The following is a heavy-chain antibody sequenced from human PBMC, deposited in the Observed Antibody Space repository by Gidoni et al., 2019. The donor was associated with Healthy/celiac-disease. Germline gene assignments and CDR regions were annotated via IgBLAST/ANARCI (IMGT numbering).Heavy chain of an antibody. CDR1: GYTFTGYY. CDR2: INPNSGGT. CDR3: AREITGTTLAFDY. Sequence: QVQLVQSVAEGKKPGASVKVSCKASGYTFTGYYMHWVRQAPGQGLEWMGWINPNSGGTNYAQKFQGRVTMTRDTSISTAYMELSRLRSDDTAVYYCAREITGTTLAFDYWGQGTLVTVSS. J-gene: IGHJ4*02. V-gene: IGHV1-2*02. D-gene: IGHD1-7*01.